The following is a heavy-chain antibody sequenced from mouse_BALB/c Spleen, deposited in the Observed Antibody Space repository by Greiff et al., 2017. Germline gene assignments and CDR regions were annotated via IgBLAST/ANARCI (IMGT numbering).Heavy chain of an antibody. V-gene: IGHV5-9-4*01. J-gene: IGHJ4*01. D-gene: IGHD2-1*01. CDR3: ARKEDGNYRYAMDY. CDR2: ISSGGSYT. CDR1: GFTFSSYA. Sequence: EVQGVESGGGLVKPGGSLKLSCAASGFTFSSYAMSWVRQSPEKRLEWVAEISSGGSYTYYPDTVTGRFTISRDNAKNTLYLEMSSLRSEDTAMYYCARKEDGNYRYAMDYWGQGTSVTVSS.